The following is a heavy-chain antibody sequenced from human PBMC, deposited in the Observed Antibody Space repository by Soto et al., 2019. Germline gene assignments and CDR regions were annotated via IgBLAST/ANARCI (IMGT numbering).Heavy chain of an antibody. J-gene: IGHJ4*02. Sequence: QVQLVQSGAEVKKPGASVKVSCKASGYTFTSYDINWVRQATGQGLEWMGWMNPNSGNTGYAQKFQGRVTMTRNTSISTAYMEPSSLRSEDMAVYYCASGSQQWLVRDYWGQGTLVTVSS. CDR3: ASGSQQWLVRDY. CDR2: MNPNSGNT. D-gene: IGHD6-19*01. V-gene: IGHV1-8*01. CDR1: GYTFTSYD.